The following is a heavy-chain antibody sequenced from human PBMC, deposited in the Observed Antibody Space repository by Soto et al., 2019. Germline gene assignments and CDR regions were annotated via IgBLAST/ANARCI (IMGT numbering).Heavy chain of an antibody. Sequence: PGVSLRLSCAASGFTFSSYGMHWVRQAPGKGLEWVAVISYDGSNKYYADSVKGRFTISRDNSKNTLYLQMNSLRAEDTAVYYCAKGRNGMDVWGPGTTVTVSS. CDR2: ISYDGSNK. CDR3: AKGRNGMDV. V-gene: IGHV3-30*18. J-gene: IGHJ6*01. CDR1: GFTFSSYG.